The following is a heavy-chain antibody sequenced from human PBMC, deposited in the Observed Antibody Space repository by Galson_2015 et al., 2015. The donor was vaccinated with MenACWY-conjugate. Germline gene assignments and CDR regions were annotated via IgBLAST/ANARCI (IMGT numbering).Heavy chain of an antibody. CDR1: GYTFTSYA. CDR2: INAGNGNT. Sequence: SVKVSCKASGYTFTSYAMHWVRQAPGQRLEWMGWINAGNGNTKYSQKFQGRVTITRDTSASTAYMELSSLRSEDTAVYYCARDGIVVVPAAIGKGEYYGMDVWGQGTTVTVSS. CDR3: ARDGIVVVPAAIGKGEYYGMDV. J-gene: IGHJ6*02. V-gene: IGHV1-3*01. D-gene: IGHD2-2*02.